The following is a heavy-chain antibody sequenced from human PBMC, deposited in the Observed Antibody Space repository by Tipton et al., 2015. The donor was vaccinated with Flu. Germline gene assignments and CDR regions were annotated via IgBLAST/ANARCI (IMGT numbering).Heavy chain of an antibody. CDR1: GYSIGSSNYY. CDR2: ILHSGNT. J-gene: IGHJ5*02. Sequence: LRLSCAVSGYSIGSSNYYWGWIRQPPGKGLEWIGNILHSGNTYHNPSLKSRVTISVDTSKNQFSLKLTSVTAADTAVYYCARRDYSNYVSEPKNWFDPWGQGALVTVSS. CDR3: ARRDYSNYVSEPKNWFDP. V-gene: IGHV4-38-2*01. D-gene: IGHD4-11*01.